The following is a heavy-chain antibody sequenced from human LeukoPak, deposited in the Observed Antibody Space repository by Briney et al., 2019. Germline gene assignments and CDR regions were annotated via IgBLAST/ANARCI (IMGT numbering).Heavy chain of an antibody. CDR3: AKERFDYYGSGSYYTGGFDY. J-gene: IGHJ4*02. Sequence: PGGSLRLSCAASGFTFSSYAMSWVRKAPGKGLEWVSAISGGGGRTYYADSVKGRFTISSDNSKTTLYLHMNSLRAEDTAVYYCAKERFDYYGSGSYYTGGFDYWGQGTLVTVSS. D-gene: IGHD3-10*01. CDR1: GFTFSSYA. CDR2: ISGGGGRT. V-gene: IGHV3-23*01.